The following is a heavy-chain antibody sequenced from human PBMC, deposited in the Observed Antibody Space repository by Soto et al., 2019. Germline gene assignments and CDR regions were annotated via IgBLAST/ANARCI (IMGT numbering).Heavy chain of an antibody. CDR2: ISAYNGNT. CDR3: ARDYYDSSGYYYEDY. Sequence: ASVKVSCKASGYTFTSYGISWVRQAPGQGLEWMGWISAYNGNTNYAQKLQGRVTMTTDTSTSTAYMELRSLRSDDTAVYYCARDYYDSSGYYYEDYWGQGTLVTVSS. CDR1: GYTFTSYG. V-gene: IGHV1-18*01. J-gene: IGHJ4*02. D-gene: IGHD3-22*01.